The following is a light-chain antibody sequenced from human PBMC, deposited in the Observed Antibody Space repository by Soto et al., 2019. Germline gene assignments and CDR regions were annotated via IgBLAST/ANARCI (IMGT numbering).Light chain of an antibody. CDR2: DAS. Sequence: DIQMTQSPSSLSASVGDRVTITCQASQDISNYLNWYQQKPGKAPKLLIYDASNLETGVPSRFSGSGSGTDFTFTISSLQPEDFATYYCQQADSFPLTVGGGTKVDIK. CDR3: QQADSFPLT. V-gene: IGKV1-33*01. CDR1: QDISNY. J-gene: IGKJ4*01.